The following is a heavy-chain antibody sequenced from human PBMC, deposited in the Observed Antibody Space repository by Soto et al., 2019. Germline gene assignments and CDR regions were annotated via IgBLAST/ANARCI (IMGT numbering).Heavy chain of an antibody. Sequence: EVQLVESGGGLVQPGRSLRLSCAASGFTFDDYAMHWVRQVPGKGLEWVSVINWNSGSIGYGDSVKGRFAISRDNAKNSLHLQMNSLSAEDTAFYYCVKDESINWYSGHFRHWGQGTLVTVSS. CDR3: VKDESINWYSGHFRH. CDR1: GFTFDDYA. CDR2: INWNSGSI. J-gene: IGHJ1*01. D-gene: IGHD6-13*01. V-gene: IGHV3-9*01.